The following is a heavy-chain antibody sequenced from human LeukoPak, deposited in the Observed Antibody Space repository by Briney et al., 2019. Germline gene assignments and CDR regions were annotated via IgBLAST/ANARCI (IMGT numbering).Heavy chain of an antibody. V-gene: IGHV1-2*02. J-gene: IGHJ4*02. CDR3: AREASSGWIDY. D-gene: IGHD6-19*01. Sequence: ASVKVSCKASGYTFTGYYMHWVRQAPGQGLEWMGWINPNSGGTKYAQKFQGRVTMTRETTIRTADMELSSVSAADPAVYYCAREASSGWIDYGGQGTLVTVSS. CDR2: INPNSGGT. CDR1: GYTFTGYY.